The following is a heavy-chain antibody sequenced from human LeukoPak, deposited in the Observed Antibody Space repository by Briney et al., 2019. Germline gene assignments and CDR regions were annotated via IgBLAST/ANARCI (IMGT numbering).Heavy chain of an antibody. Sequence: PSQTLSLTCTVSGGSISSSSYYWGWIRQPPGKGLEWIGSIYYSGSTYYNPSLKSRVTISVDTSKNQFSLKLSSVTAADTAVYYCARDAGVGAKPFDIWGQGTMVTVSS. CDR1: GGSISSSSYY. CDR2: IYYSGST. J-gene: IGHJ3*02. CDR3: ARDAGVGAKPFDI. V-gene: IGHV4-39*07. D-gene: IGHD1-26*01.